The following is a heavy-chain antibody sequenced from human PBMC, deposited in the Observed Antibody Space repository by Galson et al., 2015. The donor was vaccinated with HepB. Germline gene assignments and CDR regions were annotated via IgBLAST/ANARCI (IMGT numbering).Heavy chain of an antibody. V-gene: IGHV1-24*01. CDR3: ATYGGSYYSGLMYAFDI. Sequence: SVKVSCKVSGYTLTELSMHWVRQAPGKGLEWMGGFDPEDGETIYAQKFQGRVTMTEDTSTDTAYMELSSLRSEDTAVYYCATYGGSYYSGLMYAFDIWGQGTMVTVSS. D-gene: IGHD1-26*01. J-gene: IGHJ3*02. CDR2: FDPEDGET. CDR1: GYTLTELS.